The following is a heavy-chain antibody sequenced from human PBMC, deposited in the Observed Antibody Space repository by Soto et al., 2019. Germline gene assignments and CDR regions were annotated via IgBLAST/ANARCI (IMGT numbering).Heavy chain of an antibody. CDR2: ISFDGRNK. Sequence: QVQLVESGGGVVQPGRSLRLSCAASGFTFSSYGMHWVRQAPGKGLEWVAVISFDGRNKYYADSVKGRFTISRDNSKNPLYLQMNSLRPEDTAVFYCASSHGIAVAGFDYWGQGTLVTVSS. D-gene: IGHD6-19*01. J-gene: IGHJ4*02. CDR1: GFTFSSYG. V-gene: IGHV3-30*03. CDR3: ASSHGIAVAGFDY.